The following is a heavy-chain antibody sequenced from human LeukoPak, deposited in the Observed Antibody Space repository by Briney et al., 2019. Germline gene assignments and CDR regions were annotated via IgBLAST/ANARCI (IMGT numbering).Heavy chain of an antibody. J-gene: IGHJ4*02. CDR3: ARWATSFDL. V-gene: IGHV3-7*01. CDR2: IKQDGSEK. Sequence: GGSLRLSCAASGLSFSNYWMGWVRQAPGKGLEWVGNIKQDGSEKYYVDSVTGRFTNSRDNAQNSLYLQMNSLRAEDTAGYYCARWATSFDLWGQGTLVTVSS. CDR1: GLSFSNYW.